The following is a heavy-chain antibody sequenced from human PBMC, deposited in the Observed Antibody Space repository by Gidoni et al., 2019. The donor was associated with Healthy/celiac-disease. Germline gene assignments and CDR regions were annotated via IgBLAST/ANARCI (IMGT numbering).Heavy chain of an antibody. CDR3: ARDRLGAYSGSHLGRFDP. CDR2: ISAYNGNT. Sequence: QVQLVQSGAEVKKPGASVKVSCKASGYTFTSYGISWVRQAPGQGLEWMGWISAYNGNTNYAQKLQGRVTMTTDTSTSTAYMELRSLRSDDTAVYYCARDRLGAYSGSHLGRFDPWGQGTLVTVSS. J-gene: IGHJ5*02. V-gene: IGHV1-18*01. CDR1: GYTFTSYG. D-gene: IGHD1-26*01.